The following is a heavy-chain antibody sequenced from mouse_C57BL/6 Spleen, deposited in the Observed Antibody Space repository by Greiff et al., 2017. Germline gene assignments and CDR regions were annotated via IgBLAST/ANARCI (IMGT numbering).Heavy chain of an antibody. CDR2: IRNKANGYPT. J-gene: IGHJ1*03. D-gene: IGHD1-1*01. Sequence: EVQLVESGGGLVQPGGSLSLSCAASGFTFTDYYMSWVRQPPGKALEWLGFIRNKANGYPTEYSASVKGGFTISRDNSQSILYLQRNALRAEDSATYYCAREYYGSGGYFDVWGTGTTVTVSS. CDR3: AREYYGSGGYFDV. V-gene: IGHV7-3*01. CDR1: GFTFTDYY.